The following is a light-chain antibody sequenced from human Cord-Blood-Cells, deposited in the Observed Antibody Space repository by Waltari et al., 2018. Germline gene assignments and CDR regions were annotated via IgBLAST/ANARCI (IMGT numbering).Light chain of an antibody. CDR3: QQYNNWPYS. V-gene: IGKV3-15*01. CDR2: GAS. Sequence: EIVMTQSPATLSVSPGERGTLPCRASQSVSSNLAWYQQKPGQAPRLLIYGASTRATGIPARFSGSGSGTEFTLTISSLQSEDFAVYYCQQYNNWPYSFGQGTKLEIK. CDR1: QSVSSN. J-gene: IGKJ2*03.